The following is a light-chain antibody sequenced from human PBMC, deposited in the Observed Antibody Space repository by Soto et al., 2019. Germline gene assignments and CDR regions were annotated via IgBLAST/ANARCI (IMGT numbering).Light chain of an antibody. CDR2: EVS. Sequence: QSALAQPASVSGSPGQSITISCSGSSIDVGDNNYVSWYQHHPGKAPKLIIYEVSKRPSGVSNRFSGSSSDNTASLTISGLLPDDEADYYCSSYTTGSTPSYVFGTGTKLTVL. J-gene: IGLJ1*01. CDR1: SIDVGDNNY. CDR3: SSYTTGSTPSYV. V-gene: IGLV2-14*01.